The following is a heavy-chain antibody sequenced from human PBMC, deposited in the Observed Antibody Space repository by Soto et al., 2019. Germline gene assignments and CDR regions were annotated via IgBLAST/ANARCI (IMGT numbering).Heavy chain of an antibody. V-gene: IGHV3-66*01. CDR2: IYSGGST. CDR3: ARDFVHGDHPEYFQH. CDR1: GFTVSSNY. J-gene: IGHJ1*01. Sequence: EVQLVESGGGLVQPGGSLRLSCAASGFTVSSNYMSWVRQAPGKGLEWVSVIYSGGSTYCADSVKGRFTISRDNSKNTLYLQMNSLRAEDTAVYYCARDFVHGDHPEYFQHWGQGTLVTVSS. D-gene: IGHD4-17*01.